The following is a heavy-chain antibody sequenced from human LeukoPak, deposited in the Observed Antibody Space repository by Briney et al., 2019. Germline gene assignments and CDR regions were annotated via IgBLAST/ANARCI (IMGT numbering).Heavy chain of an antibody. V-gene: IGHV1-8*01. J-gene: IGHJ5*02. CDR2: MNPNSGNT. CDR1: GYTFTSYD. Sequence: ASVKVSCKASGYTFTSYDINWVRQATGQGLEWMGWMNPNSGNTGYAQKFQGRVTMTRNTSISTAYMELSSLRSEDTAVYYCARGPGYSYGYNWFDPWGQGTLATVSS. D-gene: IGHD5-18*01. CDR3: ARGPGYSYGYNWFDP.